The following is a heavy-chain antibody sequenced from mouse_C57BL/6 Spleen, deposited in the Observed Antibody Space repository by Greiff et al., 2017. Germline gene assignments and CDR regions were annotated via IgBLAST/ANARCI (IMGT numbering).Heavy chain of an antibody. Sequence: VQLQQPGAELVMPGASVKLSCKASGYTFTSYWMQWVKQRPGQGLEWIGEIDPSDSYTNYNQKFKGKSTLTADTSSNTAYMQLSSLTSEDSAIYYCARKQGDAMDYWGQGTTVTVSS. CDR1: GYTFTSYW. CDR3: ARKQGDAMDY. J-gene: IGHJ4*01. V-gene: IGHV1-69*01. CDR2: IDPSDSYT.